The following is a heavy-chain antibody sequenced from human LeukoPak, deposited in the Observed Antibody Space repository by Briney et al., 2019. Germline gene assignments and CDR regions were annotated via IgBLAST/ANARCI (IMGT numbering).Heavy chain of an antibody. CDR3: ARALGHCSSTSCLNWFDP. D-gene: IGHD2-2*01. V-gene: IGHV4-39*07. J-gene: IGHJ5*02. Sequence: PSETLSLTCTVSSGSISSSSYYWGWIRQPPGKGLEWIGSIYYSGSTYYNPSLKSRVTISVDTSKNQFSLKLSSVTAADTAVYYCARALGHCSSTSCLNWFDPWGQGTLVTVSS. CDR2: IYYSGST. CDR1: SGSISSSSYY.